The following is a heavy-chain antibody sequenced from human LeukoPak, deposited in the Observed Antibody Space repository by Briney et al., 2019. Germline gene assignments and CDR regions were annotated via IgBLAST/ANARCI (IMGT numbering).Heavy chain of an antibody. CDR1: GFTFSNYG. V-gene: IGHV3-30*03. D-gene: IGHD4-17*01. CDR2: ISYDGSNK. CDR3: ARESTVTFSDWFDP. Sequence: TGGSLRLSCAASGFTFSNYGMHWVRQAPGKGLEWVAIISYDGSNKYYADSVKGRFTISRDNSKNTLFLQMNSLRAEDTAVYYCARESTVTFSDWFDPWGQGTLVTVSS. J-gene: IGHJ5*02.